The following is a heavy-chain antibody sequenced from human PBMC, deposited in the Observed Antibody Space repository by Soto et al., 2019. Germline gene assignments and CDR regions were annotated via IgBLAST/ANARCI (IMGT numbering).Heavy chain of an antibody. CDR1: GFTFSSYG. CDR3: AKVPLSRWFGDWFDY. J-gene: IGHJ4*02. V-gene: IGHV3-30*18. Sequence: GGSLRLSCAASGFTFSSYGMHWVRQAPGKGLEWVAVISYDGSNKYYAESVKGRFTISRDNSKNTLYLQMNSMRAEDTAVYYYAKVPLSRWFGDWFDYWGQGTLVTVSS. D-gene: IGHD3-10*01. CDR2: ISYDGSNK.